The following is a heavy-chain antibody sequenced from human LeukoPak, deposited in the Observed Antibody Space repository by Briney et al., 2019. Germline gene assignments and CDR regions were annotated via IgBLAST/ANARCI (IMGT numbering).Heavy chain of an antibody. CDR3: AKRPSIGELLYYFDY. Sequence: PGGSLRLSCAASGFTFSSYAMSWVRQAPGKGLEWVSTISGSGGSTYYADSVKGRFTISRDNSKNTLYLQMNSLRAEDTAIYYCAKRPSIGELLYYFDYWGQGTLVTVSS. D-gene: IGHD3-10*01. CDR2: ISGSGGST. V-gene: IGHV3-23*01. J-gene: IGHJ4*02. CDR1: GFTFSSYA.